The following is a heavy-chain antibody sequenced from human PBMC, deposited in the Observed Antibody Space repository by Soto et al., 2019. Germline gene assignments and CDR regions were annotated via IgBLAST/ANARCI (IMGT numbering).Heavy chain of an antibody. Sequence: PGGSLRLSCAASGFTFRSYATHWVRQAPGKGLEWVAVISYDGRDKKHADSVKGRFTISRDNSNNMLYLQMNSLRSEDTAVYYCARSIVVVTAADYWGQGTLVTVSS. CDR2: ISYDGRDK. CDR3: ARSIVVVTAADY. CDR1: GFTFRSYA. J-gene: IGHJ4*02. V-gene: IGHV3-30*04. D-gene: IGHD2-21*02.